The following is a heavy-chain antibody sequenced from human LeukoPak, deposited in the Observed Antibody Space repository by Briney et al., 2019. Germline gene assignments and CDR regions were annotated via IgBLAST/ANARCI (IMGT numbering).Heavy chain of an antibody. Sequence: PGGSLRLSCAASGFTFSSYAMSWVRQAPGKGLEWVANINQDGSEKYYVDSVKGRFAISRDNGKNSLYLQMNSLRVEDTAVYYCARAGSSGSVDYWGQGTVVTVSS. V-gene: IGHV3-7*01. CDR3: ARAGSSGSVDY. J-gene: IGHJ4*02. CDR1: GFTFSSYA. D-gene: IGHD3-22*01. CDR2: INQDGSEK.